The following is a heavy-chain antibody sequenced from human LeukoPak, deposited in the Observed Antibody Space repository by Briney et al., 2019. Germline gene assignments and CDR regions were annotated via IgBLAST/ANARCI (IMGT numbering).Heavy chain of an antibody. CDR2: IIPIFGTA. D-gene: IGHD3-10*01. Sequence: SVKVSCKASGGTFSSYAISWVRQAPGQGLEWMGGIIPIFGTANYAQKFQGRVTITTDESTSTAYMELSSLRSEDTAVYYCARVRSPGDYYYYYKDVWGKGTTVTVSS. V-gene: IGHV1-69*05. CDR1: GGTFSSYA. CDR3: ARVRSPGDYYYYYKDV. J-gene: IGHJ6*03.